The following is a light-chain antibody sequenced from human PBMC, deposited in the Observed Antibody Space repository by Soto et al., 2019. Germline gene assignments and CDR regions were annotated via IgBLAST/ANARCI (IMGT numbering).Light chain of an antibody. Sequence: EIVLSQAPGTLSLSPGERVTLSCRASQSVTSTYLAWYQQKPGQGPRLLIYGASSRATGIPDRFSGSGSGTDFTLTVSRLEPEDFAVYYCQHYGKSMYTFGQGTNLEIK. J-gene: IGKJ2*01. CDR1: QSVTSTY. CDR2: GAS. V-gene: IGKV3-20*01. CDR3: QHYGKSMYT.